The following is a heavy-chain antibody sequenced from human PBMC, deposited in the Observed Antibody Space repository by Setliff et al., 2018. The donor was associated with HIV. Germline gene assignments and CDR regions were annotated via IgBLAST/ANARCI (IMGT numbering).Heavy chain of an antibody. CDR1: GYTFSSYG. J-gene: IGHJ4*02. Sequence: ASVKVSCKASGYTFSSYGISWVRQAPGQGLQWMGWISGYNGDTNYAQELQGRVTMTTDTSTSTAYMELRSLRSDDTAAYYCARTLVGPTGGYYFDYWGQGTLVTVSS. CDR3: ARTLVGPTGGYYFDY. CDR2: ISGYNGDT. D-gene: IGHD1-26*01. V-gene: IGHV1-18*01.